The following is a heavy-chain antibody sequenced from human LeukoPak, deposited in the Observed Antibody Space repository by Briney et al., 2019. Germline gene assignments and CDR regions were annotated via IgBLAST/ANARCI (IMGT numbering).Heavy chain of an antibody. D-gene: IGHD1-26*01. J-gene: IGHJ6*02. CDR3: ARDDGNYYRMGV. Sequence: ASVKVSCKASGYTFTRYDIDWVRQAPGQGLEWMGWISAYSGHTKYAQKLQGRVTMTTDTSTSTAYMELRSLTSDDTAVCYSARDDGNYYRMGVWFQGTTVTVSS. V-gene: IGHV1-18*01. CDR2: ISAYSGHT. CDR1: GYTFTRYD.